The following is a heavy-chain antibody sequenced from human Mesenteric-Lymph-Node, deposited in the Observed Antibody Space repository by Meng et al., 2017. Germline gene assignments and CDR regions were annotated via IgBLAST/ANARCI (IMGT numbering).Heavy chain of an antibody. CDR2: IDSRGNT. D-gene: IGHD3-22*01. CDR1: GGSVSSGGYY. Sequence: SETLSLTCTESGGSVSSGGYYWNWIRQPPGKGLEYIGHIDSRGNTRYNPSLRSRVTISVDTSKNQFSLILTSVTAADTAVYYCARAGYYYVGSAYYWPFDYWGQGPLVTVSS. CDR3: ARAGYYYVGSAYYWPFDY. J-gene: IGHJ4*02. V-gene: IGHV4-61*08.